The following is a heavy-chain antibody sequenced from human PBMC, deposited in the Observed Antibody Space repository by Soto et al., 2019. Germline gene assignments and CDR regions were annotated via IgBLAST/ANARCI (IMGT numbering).Heavy chain of an antibody. D-gene: IGHD6-6*01. CDR2: ISSSSSYI. J-gene: IGHJ4*03. CDR3: ARRHLSSSVAGHQQI. CDR1: GFTFSSYS. Sequence: PGGSLRLSCAASGFTFSSYSMNWVRQAPGKGLEWVSSISSSSSYIYYADSVKGRFTISRDNAKNSLYLQMNSLRAEDTAVYYCARRHLSSSVAGHQQIWGQGTLVTVSS. V-gene: IGHV3-21*01.